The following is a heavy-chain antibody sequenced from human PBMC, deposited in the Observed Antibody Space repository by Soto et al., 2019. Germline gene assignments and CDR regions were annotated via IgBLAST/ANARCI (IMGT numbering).Heavy chain of an antibody. Sequence: ASVKVSCKASGYTFTSYGISWVRQAPGQGLEWMGWISAYNGNTNYAQKLQGRVTMTTDTSTSTAYMELRSLRSDDTAVYYCARPVSSSWYLSLSFYDYWGQGTLVTVSS. D-gene: IGHD6-13*01. CDR2: ISAYNGNT. J-gene: IGHJ4*02. CDR3: ARPVSSSWYLSLSFYDY. CDR1: GYTFTSYG. V-gene: IGHV1-18*01.